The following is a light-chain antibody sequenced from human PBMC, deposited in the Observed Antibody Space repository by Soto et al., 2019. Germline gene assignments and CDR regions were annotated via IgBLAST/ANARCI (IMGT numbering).Light chain of an antibody. V-gene: IGKV1-33*01. CDR1: QDINNN. Sequence: DIQMTQSPSSLSASVGDRVTITCQASQDINNNLNWYQHKPGKAPKLLIYDASNLETGVPPRFSGRGSGTYFTFTITSLRPEDFATYYCQQYDSLAQCTFGGGTKVEIE. CDR3: QQYDSLAQCT. J-gene: IGKJ4*01. CDR2: DAS.